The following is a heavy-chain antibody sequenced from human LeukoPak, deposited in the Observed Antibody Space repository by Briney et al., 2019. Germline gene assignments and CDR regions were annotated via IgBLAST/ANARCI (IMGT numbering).Heavy chain of an antibody. V-gene: IGHV4-34*01. CDR2: INHSGGT. J-gene: IGHJ4*02. CDR3: ARRSFISAAGYDY. D-gene: IGHD6-13*01. Sequence: SETLSLTCAVYGGSFSGHYWSWIRQSPGKGLEWIGEINHSGGTNYNPSLKSRVTISVVTSKDQFSLKLSSVTAADTAVYYCARRSFISAAGYDYWGQGALVTVAS. CDR1: GGSFSGHY.